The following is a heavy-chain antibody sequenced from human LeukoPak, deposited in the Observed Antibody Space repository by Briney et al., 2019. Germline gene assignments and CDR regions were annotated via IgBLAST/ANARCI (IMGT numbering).Heavy chain of an antibody. D-gene: IGHD5-18*01. V-gene: IGHV3-49*04. CDR3: SRGPIYLWLYQGIDV. Sequence: GGSLRPSCTALGSTLGDHAMSWGRQGPGKGLGGGGFIRSKAYGGTTDCAASVKGRFIISRDDSISVANLQMNSLKAEDTGLYYCSRGPIYLWLYQGIDVWGQGTTVIVSS. CDR1: GSTLGDHA. J-gene: IGHJ6*02. CDR2: IRSKAYGGTT.